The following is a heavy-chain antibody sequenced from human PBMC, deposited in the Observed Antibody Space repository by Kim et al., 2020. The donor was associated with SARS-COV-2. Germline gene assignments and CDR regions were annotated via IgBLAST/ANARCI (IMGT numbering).Heavy chain of an antibody. CDR3: AKDRGITMVRGVVSYYFDS. Sequence: KGRFTISRDNSKNTRYLQMNSLRAEDTAVYYCAKDRGITMVRGVVSYYFDSWGQVTLVTVSS. D-gene: IGHD3-10*01. J-gene: IGHJ4*02. V-gene: IGHV3-23*01.